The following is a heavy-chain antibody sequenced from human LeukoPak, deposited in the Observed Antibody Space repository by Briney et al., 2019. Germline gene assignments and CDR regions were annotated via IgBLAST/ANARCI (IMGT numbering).Heavy chain of an antibody. Sequence: SETLSLTCAVYGGSFSGYYWSWIRQPPGKGLEWIGEINHSGSTNYNPSLKSRVTISVDTSKNQFSLKLSSVTAADTAVYYCARGVWYYGSGSYYPRIYFDYWGQGTLVTVSS. D-gene: IGHD3-10*01. V-gene: IGHV4-34*01. CDR1: GGSFSGYY. CDR3: ARGVWYYGSGSYYPRIYFDY. J-gene: IGHJ4*02. CDR2: INHSGST.